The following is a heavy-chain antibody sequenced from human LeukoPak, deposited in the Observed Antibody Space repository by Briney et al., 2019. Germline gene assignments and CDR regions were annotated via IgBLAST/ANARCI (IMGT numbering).Heavy chain of an antibody. Sequence: GVSLRLSCAASGFSFSNYGMNWVRQAPGKGLEWVSGITGNGATTYYADSVKGRFTISRDNSRNTVYLQMNSLRAEDTAVYYCARDPYNGYYGDDYYYYMDVWGKGTTVTISS. D-gene: IGHD4-17*01. CDR2: ITGNGATT. CDR1: GFSFSNYG. CDR3: ARDPYNGYYGDDYYYYMDV. J-gene: IGHJ6*03. V-gene: IGHV3-23*01.